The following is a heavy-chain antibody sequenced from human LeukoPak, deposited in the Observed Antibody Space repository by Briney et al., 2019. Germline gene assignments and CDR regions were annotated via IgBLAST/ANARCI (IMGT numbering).Heavy chain of an antibody. J-gene: IGHJ3*02. V-gene: IGHV3-23*01. CDR2: ISGSGGDT. CDR3: AKAPYRYFYDSSGYYRLDFDI. Sequence: PGGSLRLSCAASGFTFRNYAMTWVRRAPGKGLEWVSAISGSGGDTYYADSVKGRFTISRDNFKDTLYLQLSILGAEDTAIYYCAKAPYRYFYDSSGYYRLDFDIWGQGTMVAVSS. D-gene: IGHD3-22*01. CDR1: GFTFRNYA.